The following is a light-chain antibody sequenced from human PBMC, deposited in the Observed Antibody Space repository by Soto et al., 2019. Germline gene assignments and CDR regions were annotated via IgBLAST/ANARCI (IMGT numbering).Light chain of an antibody. CDR3: QQLNSYPIT. J-gene: IGKJ5*01. V-gene: IGKV1-9*01. CDR1: QGLSSD. Sequence: DIPLTQSPSFLSASVGDRVTITCRASQGLSSDLAWYQQKPGKAPKLLISAASTLQSGVPSRFSGSGAGTEFTLTISSLQPEDFATYYCQQLNSYPITFGQGTRLEIK. CDR2: AAS.